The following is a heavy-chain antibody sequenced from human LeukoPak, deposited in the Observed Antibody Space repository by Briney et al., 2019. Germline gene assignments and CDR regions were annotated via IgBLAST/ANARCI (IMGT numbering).Heavy chain of an antibody. V-gene: IGHV1-69*04. CDR2: IIAIFGIA. D-gene: IGHD3-3*01. CDR3: GRSPVAIYGVVIPPAGYYAMDV. Sequence: SVTVSCKASGGTFSSYAISWVRQAPGQGLEWMGRIIAIFGIANYAQKFQGRVTITADTSTSTAYMELSSLRSEDTAVYYCGRSPVAIYGVVIPPAGYYAMDVWGQGTTVTVSS. J-gene: IGHJ6*02. CDR1: GGTFSSYA.